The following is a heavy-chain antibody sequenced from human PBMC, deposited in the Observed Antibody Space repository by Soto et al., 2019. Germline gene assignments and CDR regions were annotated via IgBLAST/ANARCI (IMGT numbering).Heavy chain of an antibody. CDR2: ISSSSSYI. Sequence: PGGSLRLSCAASGFTFSSYSMNWVRQAPGKGLEWVSSISSSSSYIYYADSVKGRFTISRDNAKNSLYLQMNSLRAEDTAVYYCARDQIRYSSTGEGLYGMDVWGQGTTVTVSS. CDR1: GFTFSSYS. CDR3: ARDQIRYSSTGEGLYGMDV. J-gene: IGHJ6*02. D-gene: IGHD6-13*01. V-gene: IGHV3-21*01.